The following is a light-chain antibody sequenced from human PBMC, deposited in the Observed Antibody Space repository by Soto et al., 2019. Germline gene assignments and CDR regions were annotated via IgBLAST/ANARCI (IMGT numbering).Light chain of an antibody. CDR3: QQYYSTPTYP. CDR1: QSVLYSSNNKNY. V-gene: IGKV4-1*01. Sequence: DIVMTQSPDSLAVSLGERATINCKSSQSVLYSSNNKNYLAWYQQRPGQPPKLLIYWASTRESGVPDRFSGSGSGTDFTLTISSLQAEDVAVYYCQQYYSTPTYPFGQGTKVEIK. CDR2: WAS. J-gene: IGKJ2*01.